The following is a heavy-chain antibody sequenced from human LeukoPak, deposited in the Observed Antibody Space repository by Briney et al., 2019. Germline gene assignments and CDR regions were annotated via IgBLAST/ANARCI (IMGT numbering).Heavy chain of an antibody. J-gene: IGHJ4*02. CDR3: ARGPSGYHNT. CDR2: ISGSGENT. D-gene: IGHD5-12*01. CDR1: GFTFSSYA. V-gene: IGHV3-23*01. Sequence: PGGSLRLSCAASGFTFSSYAMNWVRQAPGKGLEWVSGISGSGENTYYADSVKGRFTISRDNSKNTLYLQMNSLRAEDTAVYYCARGPSGYHNTGGQGTLVTVSS.